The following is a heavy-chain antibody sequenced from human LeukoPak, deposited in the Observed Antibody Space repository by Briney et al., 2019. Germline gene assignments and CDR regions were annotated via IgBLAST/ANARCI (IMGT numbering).Heavy chain of an antibody. CDR1: GLTFSSYE. Sequence: GGSLRLSCAASGLTFSSYEMNWVRQAPGKGLEWVSYISSSGSTIYYADSVKGRFTISRDNSKNTLYLQMNSLTAEDTAIYYRAKATGTLANWGQGTLVTVSS. CDR3: AKATGTLAN. D-gene: IGHD1-1*01. J-gene: IGHJ4*02. V-gene: IGHV3-48*03. CDR2: ISSSGSTI.